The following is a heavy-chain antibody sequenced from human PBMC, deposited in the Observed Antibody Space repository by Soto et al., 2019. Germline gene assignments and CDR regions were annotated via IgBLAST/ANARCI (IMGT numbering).Heavy chain of an antibody. V-gene: IGHV4-59*07. J-gene: IGHJ5*02. D-gene: IGHD3-10*01. CDR1: SGPIACYY. Sequence: SDTLSHTATVNSGPIACYYWTWIRQPPGRGLEWIGYIYYSGSTNYNPSLKSRVTISVDTSKNQFSLKLSSVTAADTAVYYCARARLSRSWWFDPWGQGTLVT. CDR3: ARARLSRSWWFDP. CDR2: IYYSGST.